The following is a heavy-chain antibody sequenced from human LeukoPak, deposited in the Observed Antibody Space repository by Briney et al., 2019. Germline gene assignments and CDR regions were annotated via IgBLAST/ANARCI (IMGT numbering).Heavy chain of an antibody. Sequence: SETLSLTCTVSGGSISSHYWSWIRQPPGKGPEWIGYIYYSGSTNYNPSLKSRVTISVDTSKNQFSLKLSSVTAADTAVYYCARAGHYDFWSGYYSRDWFDPWGQGTLVTVSS. D-gene: IGHD3-3*01. J-gene: IGHJ5*02. CDR2: IYYSGST. V-gene: IGHV4-59*11. CDR1: GGSISSHY. CDR3: ARAGHYDFWSGYYSRDWFDP.